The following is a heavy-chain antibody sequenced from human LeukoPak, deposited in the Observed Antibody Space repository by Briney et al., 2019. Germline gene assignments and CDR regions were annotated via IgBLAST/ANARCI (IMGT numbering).Heavy chain of an antibody. D-gene: IGHD5-18*01. Sequence: GKSLKISCKGSGYSFTSYWIGWVRQMPGKGLEWMGIIYPGDSDTRYSPSFQGQVTISADKSISTAYLQWSSLKASDTAMYYCARWAGSYGHTYYFDYWGQGTLVTVSS. V-gene: IGHV5-51*01. CDR1: GYSFTSYW. J-gene: IGHJ4*02. CDR2: IYPGDSDT. CDR3: ARWAGSYGHTYYFDY.